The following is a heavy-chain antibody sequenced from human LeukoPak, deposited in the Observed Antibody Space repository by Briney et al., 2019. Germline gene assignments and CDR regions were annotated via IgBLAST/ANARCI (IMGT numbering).Heavy chain of an antibody. CDR2: IRSDGTNE. Sequence: PGGSLRLSCAASGFIFSNYAMHWVRQAPGKGLEWVAFIRSDGTNEYYADSVKGRLSTSRDNSKNTLYLQMNSLTPGDTAVYYCAKDPGGGGEEKYFDYWGQGTLVTVSS. V-gene: IGHV3-30*02. D-gene: IGHD2-15*01. CDR3: AKDPGGGGEEKYFDY. CDR1: GFIFSNYA. J-gene: IGHJ4*02.